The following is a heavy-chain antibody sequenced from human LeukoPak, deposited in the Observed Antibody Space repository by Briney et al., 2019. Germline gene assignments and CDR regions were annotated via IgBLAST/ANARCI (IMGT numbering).Heavy chain of an antibody. D-gene: IGHD1-26*01. CDR3: AREARYSGSYPYYYYMDV. Sequence: SETLSLTCTVSGGSISSGDYYWSWIRQPRGKGLEWIGYIYYSGSTYYNPSLKSRVTISVDTSKNQFSLKLSSVTAADTAVYYCAREARYSGSYPYYYYMDVWGKGTTVTVSS. CDR2: IYYSGST. J-gene: IGHJ6*03. V-gene: IGHV4-30-4*08. CDR1: GGSISSGDYY.